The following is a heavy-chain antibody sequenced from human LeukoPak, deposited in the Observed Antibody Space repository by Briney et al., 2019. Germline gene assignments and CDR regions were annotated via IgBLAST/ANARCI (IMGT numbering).Heavy chain of an antibody. CDR2: IWYDGSNK. V-gene: IGHV3-33*08. CDR3: ARDIAARRFDY. J-gene: IGHJ4*02. D-gene: IGHD6-6*01. CDR1: GFTSSSYA. Sequence: PGGSLRLSCAASGFTSSSYALNWVRQAPGKGLEWVAVIWYDGSNKYYADSVKGRFTISRDNSKNTLYLQMNSLRAEDTAVYYCARDIAARRFDYWGQGTLVTVSS.